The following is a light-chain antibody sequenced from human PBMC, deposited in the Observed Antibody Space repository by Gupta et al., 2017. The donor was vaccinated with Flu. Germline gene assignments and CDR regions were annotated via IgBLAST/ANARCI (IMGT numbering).Light chain of an antibody. Sequence: EIVMTQSPATLSVSPGERATLSCRASQSVSSNLAWYQQKPGQAPRLLIYGASTRATGIPARFSGSGSGTEFTLTISSLQSEDFAVYYCQQDNTWPHTFGPGTKVEIK. CDR3: QQDNTWPHT. J-gene: IGKJ1*01. V-gene: IGKV3-15*01. CDR2: GAS. CDR1: QSVSSN.